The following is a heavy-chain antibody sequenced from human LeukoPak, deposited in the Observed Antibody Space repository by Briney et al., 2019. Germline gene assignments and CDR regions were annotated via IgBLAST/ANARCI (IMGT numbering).Heavy chain of an antibody. CDR1: GFTFSSYA. Sequence: PGGSLRLSCAASGFTFSSYAMHWVRQAPGKGLEWVAVISYDGSNKYYADSVKGRFTISRDNSKNTLYLQMNSLRAEDTAVYYCARSKMATIPPFDYWGQGTLVTVSS. J-gene: IGHJ4*02. V-gene: IGHV3-30*04. CDR2: ISYDGSNK. CDR3: ARSKMATIPPFDY. D-gene: IGHD5-24*01.